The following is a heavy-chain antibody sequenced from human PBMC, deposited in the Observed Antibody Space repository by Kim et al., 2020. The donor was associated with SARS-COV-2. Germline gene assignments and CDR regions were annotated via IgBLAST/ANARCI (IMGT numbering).Heavy chain of an antibody. D-gene: IGHD2-15*01. CDR2: IYPGDSDT. J-gene: IGHJ6*02. V-gene: IGHV5-51*01. CDR3: ARSRYCSGGSCLHYGMDV. Sequence: GESLKISCKGSGYSFTSYWIGWVRQMPGKGLEWMGIIYPGDSDTRYSPSFQGQVTISADKSISTAYLQWSSLKASDTAMYYCARSRYCSGGSCLHYGMDVWGQGTTVTVSS. CDR1: GYSFTSYW.